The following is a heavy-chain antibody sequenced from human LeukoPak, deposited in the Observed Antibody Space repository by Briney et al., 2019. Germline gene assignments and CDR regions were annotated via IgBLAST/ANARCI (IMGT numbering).Heavy chain of an antibody. CDR1: GGSISSYY. CDR3: AREPYYESWSGFDH. CDR2: IYSSGST. J-gene: IGHJ4*02. V-gene: IGHV4-4*07. D-gene: IGHD3-3*01. Sequence: PSETLSLTCNVSGGSISSYYWTWIRQPAGKGLEWIGRIYSSGSTEYNPSLKSRVTMSVDTSKNQFSLKLSSVTAADTAVYYCAREPYYESWSGFDHWGQGTLVTVSS.